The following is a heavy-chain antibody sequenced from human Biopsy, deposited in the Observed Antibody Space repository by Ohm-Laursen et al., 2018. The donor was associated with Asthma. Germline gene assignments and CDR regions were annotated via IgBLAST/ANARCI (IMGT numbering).Heavy chain of an antibody. V-gene: IGHV2-26*01. D-gene: IGHD3-22*01. CDR1: GFSLSNARMG. J-gene: IGHJ4*02. CDR3: ARVHYYDSTGYGADS. CDR2: LFSNDAK. Sequence: TQTLTLTSTVSGFSLSNARMGVSWIRQPPGKALEWLGHLFSNDAKAYSTSLKSRLTISKDTSKGQVVLTMTNMNPVDTATYYCARVHYYDSTGYGADSWGPGTLVTVSS.